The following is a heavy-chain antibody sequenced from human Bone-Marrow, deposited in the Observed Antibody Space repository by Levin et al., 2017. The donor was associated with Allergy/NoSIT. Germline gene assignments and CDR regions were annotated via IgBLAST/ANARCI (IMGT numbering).Heavy chain of an antibody. CDR3: SSWYFTYGVDV. D-gene: IGHD6-13*01. J-gene: IGHJ6*02. Sequence: GGSLRLSCAASGFAFSKAWMNWVRQAPGKGLEWVGRISISVDGGTTDYAAPVRGRFTISRDDSKNTLYLQMNSLKTEDTAVYYCSSWYFTYGVDVWGQGTTVTVSS. CDR1: GFAFSKAW. CDR2: ISISVDGGTT. V-gene: IGHV3-15*07.